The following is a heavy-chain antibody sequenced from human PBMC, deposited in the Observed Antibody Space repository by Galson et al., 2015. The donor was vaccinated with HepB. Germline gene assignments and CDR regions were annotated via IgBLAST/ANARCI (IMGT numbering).Heavy chain of an antibody. J-gene: IGHJ4*02. Sequence: SLRLSCATSGFKFTDFAMHWVRQAPGKGLEWVAIISHDGKHQYYADSVRDRFTISRDVSKNTLYLQMNSLRTDDTAIYYCARDPDGTEGYYMTFEYWGQGSLVTVSS. V-gene: IGHV3-30*03. CDR1: GFKFTDFA. CDR2: ISHDGKHQ. CDR3: ARDPDGTEGYYMTFEY. D-gene: IGHD1-26*01.